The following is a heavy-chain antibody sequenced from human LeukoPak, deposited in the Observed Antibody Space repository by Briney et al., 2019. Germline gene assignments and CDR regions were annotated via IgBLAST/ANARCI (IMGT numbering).Heavy chain of an antibody. D-gene: IGHD5-12*01. CDR2: IRDDGIKK. CDR3: AKDRRYSGYDWEGVL. Sequence: GFALRVSYPPCGCIFSSYCMQRVRQAPANGLEGVAVIRDDGIKKDYVQSVNGQLTISRDNSKNTLYLQMNSLRAEDTAVYYCAKDRRYSGYDWEGVLWGQGTLVTVSS. V-gene: IGHV3-30*02. CDR1: GCIFSSYC. J-gene: IGHJ4*02.